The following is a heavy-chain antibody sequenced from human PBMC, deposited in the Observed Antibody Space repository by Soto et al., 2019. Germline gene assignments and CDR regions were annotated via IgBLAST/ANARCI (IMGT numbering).Heavy chain of an antibody. CDR3: ARERATLHASRGRLDL. J-gene: IGHJ4*02. CDR1: GDSMSNADYF. D-gene: IGHD2-15*01. V-gene: IGHV4-30-4*01. Sequence: QVQLQESGPGLVKPSQILSLSCSFSGDSMSNADYFWTWFQQTSCKGLQGIGYISYSGSTSYKPSLKTRLTISVDTSKNQLSLRLRPVTPADTTVYYSARERATLHASRGRLDLWGPGMLVTVSS. CDR2: ISYSGST.